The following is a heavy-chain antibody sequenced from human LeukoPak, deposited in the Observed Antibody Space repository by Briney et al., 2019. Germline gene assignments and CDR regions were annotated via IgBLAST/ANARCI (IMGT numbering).Heavy chain of an antibody. CDR3: ARLNFGDDY. V-gene: IGHV3-66*01. CDR2: IYGSTSA. D-gene: IGHD4-17*01. CDR1: GFTVSINY. Sequence: GGSLRLSCAASGFTVSINYINWVRQAPGKGLEWVSLIYGSTSADYADSVKGRFTISRDTSMNTVYLQMNSLRAEDTAVYYCARLNFGDDYWGQGTLVTVSS. J-gene: IGHJ4*02.